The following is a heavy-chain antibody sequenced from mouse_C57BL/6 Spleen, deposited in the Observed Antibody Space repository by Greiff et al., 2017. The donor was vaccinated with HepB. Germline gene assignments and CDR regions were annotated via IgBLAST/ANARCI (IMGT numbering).Heavy chain of an antibody. Sequence: QVQLQQPGAELVRPGTSVKLSCKASGYTFTSYWMHWVKQRPGQGLEWIGVIDPSDSYTNYNQKFKGKATLTVDTSSSTAYMQLSSLTSEDSAVYYCARSGYDRAWFAYWGQGTLVTVSA. J-gene: IGHJ3*01. D-gene: IGHD2-3*01. CDR3: ARSGYDRAWFAY. CDR1: GYTFTSYW. V-gene: IGHV1-59*01. CDR2: IDPSDSYT.